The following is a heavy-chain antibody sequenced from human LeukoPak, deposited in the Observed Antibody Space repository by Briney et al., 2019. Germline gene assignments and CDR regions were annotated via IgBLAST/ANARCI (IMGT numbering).Heavy chain of an antibody. J-gene: IGHJ3*02. CDR3: ARGRSGWTEDAFDI. Sequence: GASVKVSCKASVYTFTGYYMHWVRQAPGQGLEWMGWINPNSGGTNYAQKFQGRVTMTRDTPISTAYMELSRLRSDDTAVYYCARGRSGWTEDAFDIWGQGTMVTVSS. V-gene: IGHV1-2*02. D-gene: IGHD6-19*01. CDR2: INPNSGGT. CDR1: VYTFTGYY.